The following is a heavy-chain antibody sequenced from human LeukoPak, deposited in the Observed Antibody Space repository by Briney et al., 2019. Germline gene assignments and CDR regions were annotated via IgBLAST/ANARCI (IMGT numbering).Heavy chain of an antibody. CDR3: ARVKGNSSSSVYLHPYYFDY. V-gene: IGHV4-34*01. CDR1: GGSFSGYY. CDR2: INHSGST. J-gene: IGHJ4*02. D-gene: IGHD6-6*01. Sequence: SETLSLTCAVYGGSFSGYYWSWIRQPPGKGLEWIGEINHSGSTNYNPSLKSRVTISVDTSKNQFSLKLSPVTAADTAVYYCARVKGNSSSSVYLHPYYFDYWGQGTLVTVSS.